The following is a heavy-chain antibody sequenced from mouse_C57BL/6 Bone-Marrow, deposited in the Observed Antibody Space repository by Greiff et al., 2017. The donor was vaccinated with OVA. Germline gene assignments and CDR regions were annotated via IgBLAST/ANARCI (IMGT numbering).Heavy chain of an antibody. CDR1: GYTFTSYW. CDR2: IDPSDSYT. CDR3: AREGGWAPYFDY. D-gene: IGHD3-3*01. J-gene: IGHJ2*01. V-gene: IGHV1-69*01. Sequence: QVQLQQPGAELVMPWASVKLSCKASGYTFTSYWMHWVKQRPGQGLEWIGEIDPSDSYTNYNQKFKGKSTLTVDKSSSTAYMQLSSLTSEDSAVYYCAREGGWAPYFDYWGQGTTLTVSS.